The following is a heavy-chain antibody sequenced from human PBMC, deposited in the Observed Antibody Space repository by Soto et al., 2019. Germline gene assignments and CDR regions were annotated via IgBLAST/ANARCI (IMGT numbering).Heavy chain of an antibody. Sequence: GGSLRLSCAASGFTFSSYAMSWVRQAPGKGLEWVSAISGSGGSTYYADSVKGRFTISRDNSKYTQYLQMNSLRAEATAVYYCAKRCVSDYYDSSGYYYFDFWGQGTMVTVSS. J-gene: IGHJ4*02. CDR2: ISGSGGST. CDR3: AKRCVSDYYDSSGYYYFDF. CDR1: GFTFSSYA. D-gene: IGHD3-22*01. V-gene: IGHV3-23*01.